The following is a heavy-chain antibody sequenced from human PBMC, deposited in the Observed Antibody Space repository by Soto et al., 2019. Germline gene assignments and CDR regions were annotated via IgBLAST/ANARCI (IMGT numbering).Heavy chain of an antibody. Sequence: SETLSLTCTVSGGSVSSSSYYWGWIRQPPGKGLEWIGTIYYTGSTSHSPSLKSRVTISVDTSKTQFSLNLKSVTAADTAVYYCAGRRAGDYYFDYWGQGTLVTVSS. V-gene: IGHV4-39*01. CDR2: IYYTGST. J-gene: IGHJ4*02. CDR1: GGSVSSSSYY. CDR3: AGRRAGDYYFDY. D-gene: IGHD1-26*01.